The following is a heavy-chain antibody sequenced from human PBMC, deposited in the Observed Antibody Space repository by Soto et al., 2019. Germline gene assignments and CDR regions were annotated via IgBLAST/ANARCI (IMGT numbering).Heavy chain of an antibody. CDR2: ISNDGSSA. CDR3: TREYTSSRYFDY. J-gene: IGHJ4*02. V-gene: IGHV3-74*01. Sequence: GESLKISCAASGFTFSGHWMHWVRQTPGKGLVWVSRISNDGSSATYADSVKGRFTISRDNAKNTLYVQMNSLTAEDTAVYYCTREYTSSRYFDYWGQGALVTVSS. D-gene: IGHD6-13*01. CDR1: GFTFSGHW.